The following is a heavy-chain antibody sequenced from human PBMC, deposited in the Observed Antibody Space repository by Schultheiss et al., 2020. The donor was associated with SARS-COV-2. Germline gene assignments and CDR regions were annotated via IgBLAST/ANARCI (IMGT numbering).Heavy chain of an antibody. CDR3: ARGDDYGGFVDY. J-gene: IGHJ4*02. Sequence: SETLSLTCAVYGGSFSGYYWSWIRQPPGKGLEWIGEINHSGSTNYNPSLKSRVTISVDTSKNQFSLKLSSVTAADTAVYYCARGDDYGGFVDYWGQGTLVTVSS. V-gene: IGHV4-34*01. CDR1: GGSFSGYY. CDR2: INHSGST. D-gene: IGHD4-23*01.